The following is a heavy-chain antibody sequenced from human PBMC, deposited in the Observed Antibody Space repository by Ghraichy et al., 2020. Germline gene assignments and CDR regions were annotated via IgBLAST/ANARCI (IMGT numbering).Heavy chain of an antibody. CDR2: VHSSGHA. Sequence: KGLESIGSVHSSGHATYDPSLKGRVTISVDTSKSQFSLNLSSVTTADTAIYYCARPYSNAAFDIWGQGTMVTVSS. D-gene: IGHD4-11*01. CDR3: ARPYSNAAFDI. J-gene: IGHJ3*02. V-gene: IGHV4-61*07.